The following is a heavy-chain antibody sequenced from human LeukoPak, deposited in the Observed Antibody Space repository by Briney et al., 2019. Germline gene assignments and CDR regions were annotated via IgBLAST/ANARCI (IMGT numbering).Heavy chain of an antibody. V-gene: IGHV3-11*01. CDR3: ARLIAAAGTRWFDP. CDR1: GFTFSDYY. Sequence: GGSLRLSCAASGFTFSDYYMSWIRQAPGKGLEWVSYISSSGSTIYYADSVKGQFTISRDNAKNSLYLQMDSLRAEDTAVYYCARLIAAAGTRWFDPWGQGTLVTVSS. J-gene: IGHJ5*02. D-gene: IGHD6-13*01. CDR2: ISSSGSTI.